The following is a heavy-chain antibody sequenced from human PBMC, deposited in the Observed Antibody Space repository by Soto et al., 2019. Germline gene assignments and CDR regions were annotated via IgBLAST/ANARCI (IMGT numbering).Heavy chain of an antibody. CDR2: IWHDGSEE. V-gene: IGHV3-33*01. CDR3: ASDGGLCTRPSCDSGFES. Sequence: QGHLLQSGGGVVRPGKFLTLSCEASGFTFNNYGAHWVRQAPGKGLEWVAVIWHDGSEEYYADSVKGRFTISRDNYKNTISLRMEGLTVDDTAVCYCASDGGLCTRPSCDSGFESWGQGSLVTVSS. D-gene: IGHD2-8*01. CDR1: GFTFNNYG. J-gene: IGHJ4*02.